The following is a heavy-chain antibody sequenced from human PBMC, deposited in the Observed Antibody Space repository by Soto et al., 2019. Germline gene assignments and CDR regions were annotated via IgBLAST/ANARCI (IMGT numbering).Heavy chain of an antibody. V-gene: IGHV2-5*01. CDR2: IYWNDDK. CDR1: GFSLSTSGVG. J-gene: IGHJ3*02. D-gene: IGHD4-17*01. Sequence: QITLKESGTTLVKPTQTLTLTCTFSGFSLSTSGVGVGWIRQPPGKALEWLALIYWNDDKRYSPSLKSRLTITKDTSKNQVVLTMTNMDPVDTATYYCAHLYGDYGVNAFDIWGQGTMVTVSS. CDR3: AHLYGDYGVNAFDI.